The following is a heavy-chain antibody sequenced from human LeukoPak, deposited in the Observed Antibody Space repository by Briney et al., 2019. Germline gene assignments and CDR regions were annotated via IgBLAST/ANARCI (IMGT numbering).Heavy chain of an antibody. CDR1: GGSFSGYY. D-gene: IGHD2-2*01. CDR3: ARAPWIVVVPAATTYYYYGMDV. CDR2: INHSGST. J-gene: IGHJ6*02. Sequence: SETLSLTCAVYGGSFSGYYWSLIRQPPGKGLEWIGEINHSGSTNYNPSLKSRVTISVDTSKNQFSLKLSSVTAADTAVYYCARAPWIVVVPAATTYYYYGMDVWGQGTTVTVSS. V-gene: IGHV4-34*01.